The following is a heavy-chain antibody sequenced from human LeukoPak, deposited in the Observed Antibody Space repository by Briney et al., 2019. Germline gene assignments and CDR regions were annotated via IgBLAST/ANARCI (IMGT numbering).Heavy chain of an antibody. J-gene: IGHJ1*01. CDR3: ARGRSIAVRPGYFQY. CDR2: INPNGGGT. D-gene: IGHD6-6*01. CDR1: GYTFTGYY. Sequence: ASVKVSCKASGYTFTGYYMHWVRQAPGQGLEWMGWINPNGGGTNYVQKFQGRVTMTRDTSISTAYMELSRLRSDDTAVYYCARGRSIAVRPGYFQYWGQGTLVTVSS. V-gene: IGHV1-2*02.